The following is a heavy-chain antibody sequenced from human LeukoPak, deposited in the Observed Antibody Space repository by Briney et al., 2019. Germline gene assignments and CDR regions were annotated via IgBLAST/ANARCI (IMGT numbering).Heavy chain of an antibody. CDR3: AKDGAANGYWYFDL. V-gene: IGHV3-30*09. CDR1: XXTFSNYV. Sequence: GXXXXLXCAXSXXTFSNYVMHWVRQAPGKGLEWVAVIAHDGNNKFYSDSVKGRFAISRDNSKNTLYLQMSSLSAEDTAVYFCAKDGAANGYWYFDLWGRGTLVTVSS. D-gene: IGHD4/OR15-4a*01. J-gene: IGHJ2*01. CDR2: IAHDGNNK.